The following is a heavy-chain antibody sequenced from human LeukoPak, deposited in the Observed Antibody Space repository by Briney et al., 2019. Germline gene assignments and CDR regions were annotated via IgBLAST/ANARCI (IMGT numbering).Heavy chain of an antibody. CDR2: LYSSGDT. V-gene: IGHV3-53*01. CDR1: GFTVSSNY. Sequence: GGSLRLSCAASGFTVSSNYMSWVRQAPGKGLDWVSVLYSSGDTYYADSVKGRFTISRDNSKNTLYLQMNSLRAEDTAVYYCARESGGTAWYQNDWGQGTLVTVSS. J-gene: IGHJ4*02. CDR3: ARESGGTAWYQND. D-gene: IGHD2-2*01.